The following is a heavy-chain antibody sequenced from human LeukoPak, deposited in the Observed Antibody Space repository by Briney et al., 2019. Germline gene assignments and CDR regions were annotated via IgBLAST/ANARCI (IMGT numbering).Heavy chain of an antibody. CDR3: ARGEYYYDSSGYWGY. CDR2: IYYSGST. CDR1: GGSISSGDYY. J-gene: IGHJ4*02. D-gene: IGHD3-22*01. Sequence: SGTLSLTCTVSGGSISSGDYYWSWIRQPPGKGLEWIGYIYYSGSTYYNPSLKSRVTISVDTSKNQFSLKLSSVTAADTAVYYCARGEYYYDSSGYWGYWGQGTLVTVSS. V-gene: IGHV4-30-4*01.